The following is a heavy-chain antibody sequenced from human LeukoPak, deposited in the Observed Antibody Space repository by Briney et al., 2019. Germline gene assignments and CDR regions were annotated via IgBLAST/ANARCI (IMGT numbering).Heavy chain of an antibody. CDR3: AREGGQWLVSDY. D-gene: IGHD6-19*01. CDR2: ISGSGGST. J-gene: IGHJ4*02. CDR1: GFTFSSYA. V-gene: IGHV3-23*01. Sequence: GGSLRLSCAASGFTFSSYAMSWVRQAPGKGLEWVSAISGSGGSTYYADSVKGRFTISRDNSKNALYLQMNSLRAEDTAVYYCAREGGQWLVSDYWGQGTLVTVSS.